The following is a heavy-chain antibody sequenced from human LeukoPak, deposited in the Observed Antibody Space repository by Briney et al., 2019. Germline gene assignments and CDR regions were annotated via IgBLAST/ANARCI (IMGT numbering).Heavy chain of an antibody. J-gene: IGHJ4*02. Sequence: GGSLRLSCAASGFTFSSYGMHWVRQAPGRGLEWVAVISYDGSNKYYADSVKGRFTISRDNSKNALYLQMNSLRAEDTAVYYCAKEPASSYTGLDYWGQGTLVTVSS. CDR2: ISYDGSNK. CDR1: GFTFSSYG. D-gene: IGHD3-16*02. CDR3: AKEPASSYTGLDY. V-gene: IGHV3-30*18.